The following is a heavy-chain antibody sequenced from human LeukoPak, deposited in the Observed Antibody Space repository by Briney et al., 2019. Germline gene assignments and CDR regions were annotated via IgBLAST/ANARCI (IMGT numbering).Heavy chain of an antibody. CDR1: GGTFSIYA. D-gene: IGHD6-13*01. CDR2: IIPIFGTA. CDR3: ARDEAAGTLWFDP. Sequence: SVNVSCKASGGTFSIYAISWVRPAPGQGLEWMGGIIPIFGTANYAQKFQGRVTITADESTSTAYMELSSLRSEDTAVYYCARDEAAGTLWFDPWGQGTLVTISS. J-gene: IGHJ5*02. V-gene: IGHV1-69*01.